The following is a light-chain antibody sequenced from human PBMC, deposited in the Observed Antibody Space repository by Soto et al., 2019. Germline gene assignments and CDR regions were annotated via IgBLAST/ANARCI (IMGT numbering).Light chain of an antibody. V-gene: IGKV3-11*01. J-gene: IGKJ4*01. CDR1: QSVGSY. CDR2: DAS. Sequence: EIVLTQSPATLSLSPGERATLSCRASQSVGSYLAWYQQKPGQAPRLLIYDASNRATGIPARFSGSGSGTDFTLTISSLESEDFAVYYCQQYGSSPPTFGSGTQVLIK. CDR3: QQYGSSPPT.